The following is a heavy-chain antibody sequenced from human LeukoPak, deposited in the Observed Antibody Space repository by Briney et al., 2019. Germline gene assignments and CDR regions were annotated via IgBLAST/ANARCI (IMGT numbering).Heavy chain of an antibody. Sequence: GGSLRLSCTASEFTYGMNWVRQAPGKGLECVSSISSSGSNTYYADSVKGRFTISRDNSKNTLHLQMNSLRAEDTAVYYCTRDGRAPDVVPFDHWGQGTLVTVSS. J-gene: IGHJ4*02. V-gene: IGHV3-23*01. CDR3: TRDGRAPDVVPFDH. CDR1: EFTYG. CDR2: ISSSGSNT. D-gene: IGHD2-21*01.